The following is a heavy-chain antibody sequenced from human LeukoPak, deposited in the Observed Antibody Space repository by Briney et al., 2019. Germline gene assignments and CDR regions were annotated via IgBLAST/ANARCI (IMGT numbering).Heavy chain of an antibody. V-gene: IGHV4/OR15-8*02. CDR1: GGSISGTNW. D-gene: IGHD1-26*01. CDR3: SRESGPFCPFGY. CDR2: ISLAGQT. J-gene: IGHJ4*02. Sequence: SETLSLTCGVSGGSISGTNWWRWVRQPQGQGLEWIGEISLAGQTNYNPSLNGRVTMSLDKSSNQLSLHLTAVIAADTATYFCSRESGPFCPFGYWGQGTLVIVSS.